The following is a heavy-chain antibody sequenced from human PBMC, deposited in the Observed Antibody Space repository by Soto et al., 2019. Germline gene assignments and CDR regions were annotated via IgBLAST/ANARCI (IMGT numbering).Heavy chain of an antibody. D-gene: IGHD6-13*01. CDR2: ISYDGSNK. CDR1: GFTFSSYA. CDR3: ARSRAAAGLYYYYGMDV. J-gene: IGHJ6*02. Sequence: GGSLRLSCAASGFTFSSYAMHWVRQAPGKGLEWVAVISYDGSNKYYADSVKGRFTISRDNSKNTLYLQMNSLRAEDTAVYYCARSRAAAGLYYYYGMDVWGQGTTVTVS. V-gene: IGHV3-30-3*01.